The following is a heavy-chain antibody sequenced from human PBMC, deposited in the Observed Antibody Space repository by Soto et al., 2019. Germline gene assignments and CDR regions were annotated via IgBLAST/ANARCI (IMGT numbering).Heavy chain of an antibody. D-gene: IGHD4-17*01. J-gene: IGHJ4*02. V-gene: IGHV3-30*18. CDR3: AKSPLSVTSSYYFDY. Sequence: QVQLVESGGGVVQPGRSLRLSCAASGFTFSSYGMHWVRQAPGKGLEWVAVISYDGSNKYYADSVKGRFTISRDNSKNTLYLQMNSLRAEDTGVYYCAKSPLSVTSSYYFDYWGQGTLVTVSS. CDR2: ISYDGSNK. CDR1: GFTFSSYG.